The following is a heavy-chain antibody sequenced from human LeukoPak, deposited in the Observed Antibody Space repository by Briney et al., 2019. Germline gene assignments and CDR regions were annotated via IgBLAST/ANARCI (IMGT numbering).Heavy chain of an antibody. CDR3: AAEEDYYDSSGRKGGNFDY. CDR2: IIPIFGTA. J-gene: IGHJ4*02. V-gene: IGHV1-69*13. Sequence: SVKVSCKASGGTFSSYAISWVRQAPGQGLEWMGGIIPIFGTANYAQKFQGRVTITADDSPSTAYMELSRLRSEDTAVYYCAAEEDYYDSSGRKGGNFDYWGQGTLVTVSS. CDR1: GGTFSSYA. D-gene: IGHD3-22*01.